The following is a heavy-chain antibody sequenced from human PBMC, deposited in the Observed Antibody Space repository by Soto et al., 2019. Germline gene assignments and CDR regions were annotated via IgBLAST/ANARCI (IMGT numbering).Heavy chain of an antibody. CDR1: GFSLSTSGVG. CDR3: VQTHKWLRFDY. Sequence: QITLKESGPPLVKPTQTLTLTCTFSGFSLSTSGVGVGWIRQPPGKALEWLALIYWDGDKRYSPSLKSRLTIIKDTSKNQVVLIMTNMDPVDTATYCCVQTHKWLRFDYWGQGTLVTVSS. D-gene: IGHD5-12*01. J-gene: IGHJ4*02. CDR2: IYWDGDK. V-gene: IGHV2-5*02.